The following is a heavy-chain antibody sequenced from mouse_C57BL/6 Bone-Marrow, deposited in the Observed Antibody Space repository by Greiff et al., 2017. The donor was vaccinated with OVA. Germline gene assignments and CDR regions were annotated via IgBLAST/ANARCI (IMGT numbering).Heavy chain of an antibody. CDR3: ARQERVGNYAMDY. CDR1: GFTFSSYT. V-gene: IGHV5-9*01. D-gene: IGHD1-1*02. Sequence: EVKVEESGGGLVKPGGSLKLSCAASGFTFSSYTMSWVRQTPEKRLEWVATISGGGGNTYYPDSVKGRFTISRDNAKNTLYLQMSSLRSEDTALYYCARQERVGNYAMDYWGQGTSVTVSS. J-gene: IGHJ4*01. CDR2: ISGGGGNT.